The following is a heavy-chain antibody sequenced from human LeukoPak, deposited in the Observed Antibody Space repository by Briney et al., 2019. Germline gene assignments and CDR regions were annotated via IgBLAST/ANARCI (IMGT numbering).Heavy chain of an antibody. D-gene: IGHD2-8*01. CDR2: IYSRGDT. J-gene: IGHJ6*03. CDR3: AKGGDYCTNGVCPYYYYYYMDV. V-gene: IGHV3-66*01. CDR1: EFIVSINY. Sequence: GGSLRLSCAASEFIVSINYMTWVRQAPGKGLEWVSLIYSRGDTKYADSVKGRFTISRDNSKNTLYLQMSSLRTEDTAVYYCAKGGDYCTNGVCPYYYYYYMDVWGKGTTVTVSS.